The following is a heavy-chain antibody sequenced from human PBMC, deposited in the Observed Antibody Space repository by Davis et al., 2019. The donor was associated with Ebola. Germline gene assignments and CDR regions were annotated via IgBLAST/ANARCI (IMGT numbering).Heavy chain of an antibody. CDR2: INSDGSST. Sequence: PGGSLRLSCAASGFTFSSYWMHWVRQAPGKGLVWVSFINSDGSSTNYADSVKGRFTISRDNAKNTLYLQMNSLRAEDTAVYYCARAYCGGDCYSNYYYYGMDVWGQGTTVTVSS. J-gene: IGHJ6*02. V-gene: IGHV3-74*01. CDR1: GFTFSSYW. CDR3: ARAYCGGDCYSNYYYYGMDV. D-gene: IGHD2-21*02.